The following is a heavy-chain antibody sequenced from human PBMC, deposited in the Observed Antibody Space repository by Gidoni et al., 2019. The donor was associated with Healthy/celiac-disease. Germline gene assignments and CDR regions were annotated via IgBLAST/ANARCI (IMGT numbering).Heavy chain of an antibody. Sequence: QLQLQESGPGLGKPSETLSLTCTVSGGSISSSSYYWGWIRQPPGQGLEWIGSIYYSGSTYYNPSLKSRVTISVDTSKNQFSLKLSSVTAADTAVYYCARLTTVTKSGDYWGQGTLVTVSS. CDR2: IYYSGST. D-gene: IGHD4-17*01. CDR1: GGSISSSSYY. V-gene: IGHV4-39*01. CDR3: ARLTTVTKSGDY. J-gene: IGHJ4*02.